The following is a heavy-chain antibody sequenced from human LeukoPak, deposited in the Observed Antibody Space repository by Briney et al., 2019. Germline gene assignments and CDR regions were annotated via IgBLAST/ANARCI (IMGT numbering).Heavy chain of an antibody. D-gene: IGHD3-22*01. CDR2: ISGGSDAI. V-gene: IGHV3-48*02. CDR1: GFTFSGYS. CDR3: ARGRGVVVIHYFDS. Sequence: GGSLRLSCAASGFTFSGYSMIWLRQAPGKGLEWVSYISGGSDAIYYADSVKGRFTISRDNAKNSLYLQMNSLRDEDTAVYYCARGRGVVVIHYFDSWGQGTLVTVSS. J-gene: IGHJ4*02.